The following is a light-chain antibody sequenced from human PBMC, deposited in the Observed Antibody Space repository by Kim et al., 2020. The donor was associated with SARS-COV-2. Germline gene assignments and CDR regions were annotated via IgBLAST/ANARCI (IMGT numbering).Light chain of an antibody. Sequence: QSLPISCTGTSRDVGGYNYVSWYQQHPGKAPKLMIYDVSKRPSGVSNRFSGSKSGNTASLTISGLQAEDEADYYCSSYTSSSTSVVFGGGTQLTVL. CDR3: SSYTSSSTSVV. CDR1: SRDVGGYNY. V-gene: IGLV2-14*04. J-gene: IGLJ2*01. CDR2: DVS.